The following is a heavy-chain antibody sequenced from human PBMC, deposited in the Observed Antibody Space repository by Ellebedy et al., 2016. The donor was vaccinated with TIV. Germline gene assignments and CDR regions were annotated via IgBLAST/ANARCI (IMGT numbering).Heavy chain of an antibody. J-gene: IGHJ4*02. CDR3: ARMGDDSGHYSH. Sequence: GGSLRLSXAASGFTFSSYWMTWVRQAPGKGLEWVANIKRDGSDEYYVDSVKGRFTISRDNAKNSLYLQMNSLRAGDTAVYYCARMGDDSGHYSHWGQGTLVTVSS. CDR2: IKRDGSDE. V-gene: IGHV3-7*03. D-gene: IGHD3-22*01. CDR1: GFTFSSYW.